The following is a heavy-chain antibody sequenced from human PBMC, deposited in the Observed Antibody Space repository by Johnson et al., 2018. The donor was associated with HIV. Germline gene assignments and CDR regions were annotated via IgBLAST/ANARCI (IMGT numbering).Heavy chain of an antibody. CDR3: ARGGLDFQNIHDPFDI. CDR1: GFTFSSYA. Sequence: QVQLVESGGGLVQPGGSLRLSCAASGFTFSSYAMRWVRQAPGKGLEWVAVISFDGSKDYYADSVKGRFTISRDNAKNSLYLQMNSLRAEDTALYYCARGGLDFQNIHDPFDIWGQGTMVTVSS. D-gene: IGHD3-3*01. J-gene: IGHJ3*02. CDR2: ISFDGSKD. V-gene: IGHV3-30-3*01.